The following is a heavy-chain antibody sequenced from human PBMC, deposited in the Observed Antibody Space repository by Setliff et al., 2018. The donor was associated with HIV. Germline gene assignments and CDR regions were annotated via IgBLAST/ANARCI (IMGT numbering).Heavy chain of an antibody. Sequence: SETLSLTCTVSGGSITSSTYYWDWIRQPPGKGLEWIGSIFYSGSTYYNPSVKSRVTISIDTSKNQFSLRLSSVTAADTAVYYCARDHKYYYDSSGLDYWGQGTLVTV. D-gene: IGHD3-22*01. V-gene: IGHV4-39*07. CDR2: IFYSGST. CDR3: ARDHKYYYDSSGLDY. CDR1: GGSITSSTYY. J-gene: IGHJ4*02.